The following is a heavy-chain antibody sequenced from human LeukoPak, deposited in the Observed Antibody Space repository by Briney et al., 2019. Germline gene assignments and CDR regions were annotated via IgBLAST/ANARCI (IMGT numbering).Heavy chain of an antibody. CDR3: ARQGGWYDYYYYYYMDV. J-gene: IGHJ6*03. CDR2: IIPIFGTA. D-gene: IGHD6-19*01. V-gene: IGHV1-69*06. Sequence: SVKVSCKASGGTFSSYAISWVRQAPGQGLEWMGGIIPIFGTANYAQKFQGRVTITADKSTSTAYMELSSLRSEDTAVYYCARQGGWYDYYYYYYMDVWGKGTTVTVSS. CDR1: GGTFSSYA.